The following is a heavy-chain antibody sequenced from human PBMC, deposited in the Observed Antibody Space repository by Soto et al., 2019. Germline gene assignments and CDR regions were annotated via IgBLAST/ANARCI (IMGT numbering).Heavy chain of an antibody. J-gene: IGHJ4*02. D-gene: IGHD2-15*01. CDR3: ARVLVGWDYFDY. CDR2: IYSGGST. CDR1: GFTVSSNY. Sequence: PGGSLRLSCAASGFTVSSNYMSWVRQAPGKGLEWISVIYSGGSTYYADSVKGRFTISRDNSKNTLYLQMNNLRAEDTAVYYCARVLVGWDYFDYWGQGTLVTVSS. V-gene: IGHV3-53*01.